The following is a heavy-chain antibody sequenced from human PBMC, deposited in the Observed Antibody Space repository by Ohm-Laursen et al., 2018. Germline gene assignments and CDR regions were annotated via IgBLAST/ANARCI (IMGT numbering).Heavy chain of an antibody. CDR2: IYYSGST. D-gene: IGHD2-2*01. V-gene: IGHV4-59*08. CDR3: ARQEGYCSSTSCYEVWFDP. Sequence: GTLSLTCSVSGGSISSYYWSWIRQPPGKGLEWIGYIYYSGSTNYNPSLKSRVTMSVDTSKNQFSLKLSSVTAADTAVYYCARQEGYCSSTSCYEVWFDPWGQGTLVTVSS. CDR1: GGSISSYY. J-gene: IGHJ5*02.